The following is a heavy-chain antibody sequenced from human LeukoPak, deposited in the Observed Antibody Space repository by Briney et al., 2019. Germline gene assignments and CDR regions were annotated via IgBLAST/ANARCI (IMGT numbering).Heavy chain of an antibody. J-gene: IGHJ4*02. CDR3: ARKLAVARY. D-gene: IGHD6-19*01. CDR2: ISSSGTTI. CDR1: GFTFSSYE. Sequence: GGSLRLSCAASGFTFSSYEMNWVRQAPGKGLEWVSYISSSGTTIYYADSVKGRFTISRDNAKNSLYLKMNSLRAEDTAVYYCARKLAVARYWGQGTLVTVSS. V-gene: IGHV3-48*03.